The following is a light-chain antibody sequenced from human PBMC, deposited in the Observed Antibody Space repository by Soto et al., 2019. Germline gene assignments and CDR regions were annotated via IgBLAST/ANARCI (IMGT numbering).Light chain of an antibody. Sequence: DIQMTQTPSTLSASVGDRATITCRASQSISIWLAWYQQKPGKAPKLLIYDASSLESGVPSRFSGSGSGTEFTLTISSLQPDDFATYYCQQYNSYPTVGGGTKVDSK. V-gene: IGKV1-5*01. CDR1: QSISIW. CDR2: DAS. J-gene: IGKJ4*01. CDR3: QQYNSYPT.